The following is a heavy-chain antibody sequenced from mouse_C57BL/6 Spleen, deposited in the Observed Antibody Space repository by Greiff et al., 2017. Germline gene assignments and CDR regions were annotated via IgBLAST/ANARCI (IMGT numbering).Heavy chain of an antibody. V-gene: IGHV1-61*01. J-gene: IGHJ2*01. D-gene: IGHD1-1*01. CDR3: ARNAYGSSYDFDY. CDR1: GYTFTSYW. CDR2: IYPSDSET. Sequence: QVQLQQPGAELVRPGSSVKLSCKASGYTFTSYWMDWVKQRPGQGLEWIGNIYPSDSETHYNQKFKDKATLSVDKSSSTAYMQLSSLTSEDSAVYYCARNAYGSSYDFDYCGQGTTLTVSS.